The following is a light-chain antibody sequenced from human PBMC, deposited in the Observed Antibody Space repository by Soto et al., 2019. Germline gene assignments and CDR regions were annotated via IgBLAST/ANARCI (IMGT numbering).Light chain of an antibody. CDR3: QQYDSSWT. Sequence: EIVLTQSPGTLPLSPGARATLSCRASQSVSSNYLAWYQQKPGQAPRLLLYDASSRATGIPDRFSGSGSGTDFTLTISRLEPEDFAVYYCQQYDSSWTFGQGTKVDIK. V-gene: IGKV3-20*01. CDR2: DAS. CDR1: QSVSSNY. J-gene: IGKJ1*01.